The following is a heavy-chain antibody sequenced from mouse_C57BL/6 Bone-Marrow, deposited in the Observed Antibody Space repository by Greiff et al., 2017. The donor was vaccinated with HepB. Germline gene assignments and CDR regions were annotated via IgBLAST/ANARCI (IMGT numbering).Heavy chain of an antibody. Sequence: VQGVESGAELARPGASVKLSCKASGYTFTSYGISWVKQRTGQGLEWIGEIYPRSGNTYYNEKFKGKATLTADKSSSTAYMELRSLTSEDSAVYVCAREDYGSSPFAYWGQGTLVTVSA. CDR3: AREDYGSSPFAY. CDR2: IYPRSGNT. V-gene: IGHV1-81*01. D-gene: IGHD1-1*01. J-gene: IGHJ3*01. CDR1: GYTFTSYG.